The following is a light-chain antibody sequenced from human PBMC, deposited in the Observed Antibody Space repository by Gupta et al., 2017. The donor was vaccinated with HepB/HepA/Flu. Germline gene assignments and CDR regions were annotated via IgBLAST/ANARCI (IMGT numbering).Light chain of an antibody. V-gene: IGLV2-14*01. J-gene: IGLJ3*02. CDR2: DVT. CDR3: SSYRRTITPV. Sequence: QSALTQPASVSGSPGQSITISCTGTSSDVGGYNYVSWYQQFPGKAPKLLSDDVTSRPSGLSSRCAANKSGTTALLTISGLQADDEAYYYWSSYRRTITPVFGGGTKLTVL. CDR1: SSDVGGYNY.